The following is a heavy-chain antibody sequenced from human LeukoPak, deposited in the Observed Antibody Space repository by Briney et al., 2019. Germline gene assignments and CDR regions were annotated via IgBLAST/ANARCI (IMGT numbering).Heavy chain of an antibody. CDR2: INHSGST. CDR1: GGSFSGYY. V-gene: IGHV4-34*01. CDR3: ARGSYDSSYRDDAFDI. D-gene: IGHD3-22*01. J-gene: IGHJ3*02. Sequence: PSETLSLTCAVYGGSFSGYYWSWIRQPPGKGLEWIGEINHSGSTNYNPSLKCRVTISVDTSKNQFSLKLSSVTAADTAVYYCARGSYDSSYRDDAFDIWGQGTMVTVSS.